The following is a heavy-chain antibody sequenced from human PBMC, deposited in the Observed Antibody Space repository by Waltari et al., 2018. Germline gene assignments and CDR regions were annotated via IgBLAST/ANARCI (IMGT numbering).Heavy chain of an antibody. D-gene: IGHD2-21*02. Sequence: EVQLVESGGGLVQPGGSLRLSCAASGFTFTSHWMHWVRQGPGKGLEWVSRLNSDGSSTEYADFVKGRFTISRDNAKNTLYLQMNSLRAEDTGVYYCVRGYGGDVYWGQGTLVTVSS. CDR2: LNSDGSST. V-gene: IGHV3-74*03. CDR1: GFTFTSHW. CDR3: VRGYGGDVY. J-gene: IGHJ4*02.